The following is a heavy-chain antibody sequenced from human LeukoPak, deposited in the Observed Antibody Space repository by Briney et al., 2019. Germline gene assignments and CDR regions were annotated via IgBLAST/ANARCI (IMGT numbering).Heavy chain of an antibody. J-gene: IGHJ5*02. CDR2: MNPNSGNT. D-gene: IGHD3-9*01. CDR3: ARGQYDILTGYDWFDP. V-gene: IGHV1-8*01. Sequence: ASVKVSCKASGYTFTSYDINWVRQATGQGLEWMGWMNPNSGNTGYAQKFQGRVTMTRNTSISTAYMELSSLRSEDTDVYYCARGQYDILTGYDWFDPWGQGTLVTVSS. CDR1: GYTFTSYD.